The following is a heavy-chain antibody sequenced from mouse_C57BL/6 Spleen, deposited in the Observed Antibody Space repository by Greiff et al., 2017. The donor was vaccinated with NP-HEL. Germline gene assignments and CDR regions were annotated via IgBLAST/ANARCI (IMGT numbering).Heavy chain of an antibody. CDR3: ARFYGNYPTWFAY. CDR2: IDPSDSYT. V-gene: IGHV1-69*01. CDR1: GYTFTSYW. J-gene: IGHJ3*01. Sequence: VQLQQPGAELVMPGASVKLSRKASGYTFTSYWMHWVKQRPGQGLEWIGEIDPSDSYTNYNQKFKGKSTLTVDKSSSTAYMQLSSLTSEDSAVYYCARFYGNYPTWFAYWGQGTLVTVSA. D-gene: IGHD2-1*01.